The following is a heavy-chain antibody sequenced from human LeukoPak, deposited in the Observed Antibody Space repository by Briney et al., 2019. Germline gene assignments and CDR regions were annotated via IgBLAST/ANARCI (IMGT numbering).Heavy chain of an antibody. V-gene: IGHV1-2*02. D-gene: IGHD6-19*01. CDR3: ASGGVAVAGSAIDY. CDR1: GYPFTDYY. CDR2: INPNGGGT. J-gene: IGHJ4*02. Sequence: GASVKVSCKASGYPFTDYYMHWVRQAPGQGPESMGWINPNGGGTNYAQKFQGRVAMTRDTSISTAYMELSRLTSDDTAVYYCASGGVAVAGSAIDYGGQGTLVTVSS.